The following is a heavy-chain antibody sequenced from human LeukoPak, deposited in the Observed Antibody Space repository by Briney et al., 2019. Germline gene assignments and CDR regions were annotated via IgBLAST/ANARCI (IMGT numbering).Heavy chain of an antibody. D-gene: IGHD5-18*01. Sequence: GGSLRLSCAASGFTFTNSGIHWVRLAAGKGLEWVSFISHDGTNKYYSDSVDGRFIVSRLNSQNTVYLQMNDLRPEDTATYYCASEDLDTADFWGQGTLVTVSS. V-gene: IGHV3-30*01. CDR3: ASEDLDTADF. J-gene: IGHJ4*02. CDR1: GFTFTNSG. CDR2: ISHDGTNK.